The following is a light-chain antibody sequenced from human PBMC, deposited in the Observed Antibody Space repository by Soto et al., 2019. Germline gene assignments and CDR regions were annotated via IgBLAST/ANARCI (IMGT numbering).Light chain of an antibody. CDR3: QHYHSLPIA. V-gene: IGKV1-33*01. Sequence: DIQLTQSPASVSASVGDRVTITCQASQDVAYYLTWYQQKPGEAPKDLIYDASNLESGVTSRFSGSGSGTDFTFSISGLQPEALDTYYCQHYHSLPIAFGRGTRLDFK. CDR1: QDVAYY. CDR2: DAS. J-gene: IGKJ5*01.